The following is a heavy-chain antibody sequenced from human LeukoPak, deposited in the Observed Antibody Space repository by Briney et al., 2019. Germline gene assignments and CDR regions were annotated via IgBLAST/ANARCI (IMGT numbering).Heavy chain of an antibody. CDR3: ARGPLAGNYYFDY. Sequence: SVKVSCKASGGTFSSYAISWVRQAPGQGIEWMRRIIPILGIANYAQKFQGRVTITADKSTSTAYMELSSLRSEDTAVYYCARGPLAGNYYFDYWGQGTLVTVSS. J-gene: IGHJ4*02. D-gene: IGHD6-19*01. V-gene: IGHV1-69*04. CDR1: GGTFSSYA. CDR2: IIPILGIA.